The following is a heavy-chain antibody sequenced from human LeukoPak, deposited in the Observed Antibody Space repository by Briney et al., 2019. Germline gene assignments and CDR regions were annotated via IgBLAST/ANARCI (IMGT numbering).Heavy chain of an antibody. Sequence: PSETLCLTCTVSGVPIFSYYWSWIRQTPGKGLEWVGRLYPGVGTDYNPSLKSRVTMSVDTSKKQFALKLSAVTAADTAVYYCARGHRRGDYSDRYNFYDYWGQGILVTVSS. J-gene: IGHJ4*02. CDR1: GVPIFSYY. CDR3: ARGHRRGDYSDRYNFYDY. V-gene: IGHV4-4*07. CDR2: LYPGVGT. D-gene: IGHD4-17*01.